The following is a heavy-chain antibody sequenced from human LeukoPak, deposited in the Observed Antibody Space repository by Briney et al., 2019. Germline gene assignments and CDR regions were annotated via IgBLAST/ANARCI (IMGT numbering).Heavy chain of an antibody. CDR3: ARAIVQPTRRFDP. CDR1: GFTFSDYY. V-gene: IGHV3-72*01. J-gene: IGHJ5*02. D-gene: IGHD1-26*01. Sequence: PGGSLGLSCAASGFTFSDYYMDWVRQAPGKGLEWVGRVRNKAISYTTEYAASVKGRFTISRDDSKNSLYLQMNSLKTEDTAVYFCARAIVQPTRRFDPWGQGTLVTVSS. CDR2: VRNKAISYTT.